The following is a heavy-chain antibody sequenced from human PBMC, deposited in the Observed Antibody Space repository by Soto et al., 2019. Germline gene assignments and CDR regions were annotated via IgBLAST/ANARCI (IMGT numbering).Heavy chain of an antibody. J-gene: IGHJ5*02. D-gene: IGHD3-22*01. CDR3: AREGSGYYLSWLDP. CDR2: IYYSGST. Sequence: SETLSLTCTVSGGSISSGGYYWSWIRQHPEKGLEWIGYIYYSGSTYYNPSLKRRVTISVDTTKNQFSLKLSSVTAADTAVYYCAREGSGYYLSWLDPWGQRSLVTV. V-gene: IGHV4-31*03. CDR1: GGSISSGGYY.